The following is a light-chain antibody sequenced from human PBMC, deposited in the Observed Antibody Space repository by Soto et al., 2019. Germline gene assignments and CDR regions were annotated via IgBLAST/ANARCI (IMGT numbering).Light chain of an antibody. CDR3: QQYNKWPPYT. CDR1: QSVSSD. V-gene: IGKV3-15*01. J-gene: IGKJ2*01. Sequence: EIVMTQSPATLSVSRGERATLSCRASQSVSSDLAWYQQKPGQAPRLLIYSASTRATGIPARFSGSGSGTEFTLTISSLQSEDSAVYYCQQYNKWPPYTFGQGTKLEIK. CDR2: SAS.